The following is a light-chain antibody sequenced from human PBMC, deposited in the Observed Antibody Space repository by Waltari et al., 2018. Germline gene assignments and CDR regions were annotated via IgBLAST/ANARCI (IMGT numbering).Light chain of an antibody. V-gene: IGKV2-28*01. Sequence: DIVMTQSPLSLPVPPGETASIFCRSSQSLLNSNGYNYLDWYLQKPGQSPQLLIYKGSNRASGVPDRFSGSGSGTDFTLEISRVEAEDVGIYYCMHLLQTPVTFGQGTRLEIK. CDR3: MHLLQTPVT. J-gene: IGKJ5*01. CDR2: KGS. CDR1: QSLLNSNGYNY.